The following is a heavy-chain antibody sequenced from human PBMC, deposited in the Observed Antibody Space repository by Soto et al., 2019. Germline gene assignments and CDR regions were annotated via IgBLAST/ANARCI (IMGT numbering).Heavy chain of an antibody. CDR3: VRAISGSFAL. CDR1: GFSFITYW. CDR2: IKEDGSEK. Sequence: EVQLVESGGGLVQSGGSLRLSCEASGFSFITYWMNWVRQAPGKGLEWVASIKEDGSEKQYVVSVKGRFTISRDNAKNALYLQMNSLNEEDTAVYYCVRAISGSFALWGQGTLVIVSS. D-gene: IGHD3-9*01. V-gene: IGHV3-7*04. J-gene: IGHJ4*02.